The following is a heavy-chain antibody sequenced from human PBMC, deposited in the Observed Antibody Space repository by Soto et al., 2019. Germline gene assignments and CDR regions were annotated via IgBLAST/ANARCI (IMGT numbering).Heavy chain of an antibody. D-gene: IGHD6-13*01. CDR1: GGTFSSYA. CDR3: AREGKAKRRPYYYYYGMDV. J-gene: IGHJ6*02. CDR2: IIPIFGTA. Sequence: ASVKVSCKASGGTFSSYAISWVRQAPGQGLEWMGGIIPIFGTANYAQKFQGRVTITADESTSTAYMELSSLRSEDTAVYYCAREGKAKRRPYYYYYGMDVWGQGTTVTSP. V-gene: IGHV1-69*13.